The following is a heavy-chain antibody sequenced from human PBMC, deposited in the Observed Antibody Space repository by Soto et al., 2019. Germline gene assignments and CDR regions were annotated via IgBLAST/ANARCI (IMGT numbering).Heavy chain of an antibody. CDR1: GFTFSSYA. CDR3: AREGTYDYGDYVNLHYYYGMDV. Sequence: QPGGSLRLSCAASGFTFSSYAMHWVRQAPGKXLEWVAVISYDGSNKYYADSVKGRFTISRDNSKNTLYLQMNSLRAEDTAVYYCAREGTYDYGDYVNLHYYYGMDVWGQGTTVTVSS. J-gene: IGHJ6*02. D-gene: IGHD4-17*01. CDR2: ISYDGSNK. V-gene: IGHV3-30-3*01.